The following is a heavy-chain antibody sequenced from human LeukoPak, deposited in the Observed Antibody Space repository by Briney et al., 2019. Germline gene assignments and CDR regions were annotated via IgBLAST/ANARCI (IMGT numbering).Heavy chain of an antibody. Sequence: ASVKVSCKASGGTFSSYAISWVRQPPGQGLEWMGGIIPIFGTANYAQKFQGRVTITADESTSTAYMELSSLRSEDTAVYYCARDLSLRFRAFDIWGQGTMVTVSS. CDR1: GGTFSSYA. J-gene: IGHJ3*02. CDR2: IIPIFGTA. D-gene: IGHD3-3*01. V-gene: IGHV1-69*13. CDR3: ARDLSLRFRAFDI.